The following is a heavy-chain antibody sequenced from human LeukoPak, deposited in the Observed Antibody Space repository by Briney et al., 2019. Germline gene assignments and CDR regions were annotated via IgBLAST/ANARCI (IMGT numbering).Heavy chain of an antibody. CDR1: GGSISSYY. J-gene: IGHJ6*02. V-gene: IGHV4-59*01. D-gene: IGHD2-2*01. Sequence: SETLSLTCTVSGGSISSYYWSWIRQPPVKGLEWIGYIYYSGSTNYNPSLKSRVTISVDTSKNQFSLKLSSVTAADTAVYYCARAQYPYGMDVWGQGTTVTVSS. CDR3: ARAQYPYGMDV. CDR2: IYYSGST.